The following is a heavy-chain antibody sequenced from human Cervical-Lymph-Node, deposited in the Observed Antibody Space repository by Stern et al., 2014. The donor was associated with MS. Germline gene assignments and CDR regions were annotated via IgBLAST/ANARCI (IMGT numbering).Heavy chain of an antibody. CDR2: IVVGSGNT. CDR1: GFTFTSSA. D-gene: IGHD3-22*01. J-gene: IGHJ3*02. V-gene: IGHV1-58*01. Sequence: QLVESGPEVKKPGTSVKVSCKASGFTFTSSAVQWVRQARGQRLEWIGCIVVGSGNTNYAQKFQERVTITRDMSTSTAYMELSSLRSEDTAVYYCAAINDYYDSSGYDAFDIWGQGTMVTVSS. CDR3: AAINDYYDSSGYDAFDI.